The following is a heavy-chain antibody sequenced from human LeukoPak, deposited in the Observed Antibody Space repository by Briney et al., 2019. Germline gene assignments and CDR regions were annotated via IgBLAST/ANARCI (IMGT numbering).Heavy chain of an antibody. D-gene: IGHD3-10*01. CDR1: GDSVSSNSAA. V-gene: IGHV6-1*01. CDR2: TYYRSKWYN. CDR3: ARVSGYWYFDL. Sequence: SQTLSLTCAISGDSVSSNSAAWNWLRQSPSRGLEWLGRTYYRSKWYNDYAVSVKSRITINPDTAKNQFSLQLNSVTPDDTAVYYCARVSGYWYFDLWGRGTLVTVSS. J-gene: IGHJ2*01.